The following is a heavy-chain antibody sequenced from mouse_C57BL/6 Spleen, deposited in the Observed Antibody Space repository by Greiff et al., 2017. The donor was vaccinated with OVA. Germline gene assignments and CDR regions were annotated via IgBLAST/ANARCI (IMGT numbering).Heavy chain of an antibody. V-gene: IGHV1-82*01. Sequence: QVQLQQSGPELVKPGASVKISCKASGYAFSSSWMNWVKQRPGKGLEWIGRIYPGDGDTNYNGKFKGKATLTADKSSSTAYMQLSSLTSEDSAVYFCATGEGSYAMDYWGQGTSVTVSS. J-gene: IGHJ4*01. CDR3: ATGEGSYAMDY. CDR2: IYPGDGDT. CDR1: GYAFSSSW.